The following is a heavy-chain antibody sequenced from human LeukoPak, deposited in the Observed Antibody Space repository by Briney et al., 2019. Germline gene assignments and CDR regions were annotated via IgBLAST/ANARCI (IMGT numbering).Heavy chain of an antibody. CDR3: SREDY. J-gene: IGHJ4*02. Sequence: ASVKVSCKASGYTFTDYYIFWVRQAPGQGLEWMGWINPNSGGTTYAQKFQGRVTLSRDTSISTAYMELTRLTSDDTAVYYCSREDYWGKGSLVTVSS. CDR1: GYTFTDYY. V-gene: IGHV1-2*02. CDR2: INPNSGGT.